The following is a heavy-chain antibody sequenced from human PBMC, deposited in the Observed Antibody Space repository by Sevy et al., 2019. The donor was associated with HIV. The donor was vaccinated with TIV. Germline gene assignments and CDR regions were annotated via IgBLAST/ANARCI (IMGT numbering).Heavy chain of an antibody. V-gene: IGHV3-23*01. J-gene: IGHJ6*02. CDR3: AKDDSSSWLSYGMDV. D-gene: IGHD6-13*01. CDR1: GFTFSSYA. CDR2: ISGSGGST. Sequence: GGSLRLSCAASGFTFSSYAMSWVRQAPGKGLEWVSAISGSGGSTYYADSVKGRFTISRDNSKNTLYLQMNSLRAEDTAEYYCAKDDSSSWLSYGMDVWGQGTTVTVSS.